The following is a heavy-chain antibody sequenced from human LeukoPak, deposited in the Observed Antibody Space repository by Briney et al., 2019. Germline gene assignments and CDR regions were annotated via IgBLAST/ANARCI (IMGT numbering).Heavy chain of an antibody. J-gene: IGHJ5*02. CDR2: IYYSGST. CDR3: AGTRRYCSGGSCYNWFDP. D-gene: IGHD2-15*01. Sequence: PSETLSLTCTVSGGSISSYYWSWIRQPPGKGLEWIGYIYYSGSTNYNPSLKSRVTISVDASKNQFSLDLSSVTAADTAVYYCAGTRRYCSGGSCYNWFDPWGQGTLVTVSS. CDR1: GGSISSYY. V-gene: IGHV4-59*08.